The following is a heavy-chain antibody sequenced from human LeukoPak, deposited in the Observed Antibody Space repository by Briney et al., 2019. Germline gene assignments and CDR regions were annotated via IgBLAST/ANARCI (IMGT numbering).Heavy chain of an antibody. Sequence: SETLSLPCAVYGGSFSGYYWSWIRQPPGKGLEWIGEIDHSGSTNYNPSLKSRVTISVDTSKNQFSLKLSSVTAADTAVYYCARGYDYYASCGYGYWGQGTLVTVSS. CDR1: GGSFSGYY. CDR2: IDHSGST. J-gene: IGHJ4*02. V-gene: IGHV4-34*01. CDR3: ARGYDYYASCGYGY. D-gene: IGHD3-22*01.